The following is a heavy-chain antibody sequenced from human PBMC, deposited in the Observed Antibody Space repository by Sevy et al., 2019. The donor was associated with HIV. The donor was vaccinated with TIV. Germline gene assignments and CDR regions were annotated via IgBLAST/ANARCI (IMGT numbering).Heavy chain of an antibody. J-gene: IGHJ4*02. CDR3: AREPYFFDKSGYYWDY. Sequence: SETQSLTCAVSGVSVSSDTYYWSWIRQPPGKGLEWIGYVYHTGSTNYSPSFKSRVTISVDTSKNPFSLRRFSVAAADTAVYYCAREPYFFDKSGYYWDYWGQGALVTVSS. V-gene: IGHV4-61*01. D-gene: IGHD3-22*01. CDR2: VYHTGST. CDR1: GVSVSSDTYY.